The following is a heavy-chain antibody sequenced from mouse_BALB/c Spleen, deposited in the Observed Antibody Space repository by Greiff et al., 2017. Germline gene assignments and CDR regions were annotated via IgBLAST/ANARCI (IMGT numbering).Heavy chain of an antibody. CDR2: ISSGSSTI. Sequence: EVMLVESGGGLVQPGGSRKLSCAASGFTFSSFGMHWVRQAPEKGLEWVAYISSGSSTIYYADTVKGRFTISRDNPKNTLFLQMTSLRSEDTAMYYCAREEWDAYAMDYWGQGTSVTGSS. CDR1: GFTFSSFG. J-gene: IGHJ4*01. CDR3: AREEWDAYAMDY. V-gene: IGHV5-17*02. D-gene: IGHD4-1*01.